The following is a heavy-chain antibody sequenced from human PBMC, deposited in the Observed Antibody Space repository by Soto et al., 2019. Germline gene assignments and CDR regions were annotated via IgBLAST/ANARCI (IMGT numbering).Heavy chain of an antibody. CDR1: GGTFSSYA. Sequence: GASVKVSCKASGGTFSSYAISWVRQAPGQGLEWMGGIIPIFGTANYAQKFQGRVTITADESTSTAYMELSSLRSEDTAVYYCASSGDYDVVYYYYGMDVWGQGTTVTVSS. CDR3: ASSGDYDVVYYYYGMDV. J-gene: IGHJ6*02. D-gene: IGHD4-17*01. V-gene: IGHV1-69*13. CDR2: IIPIFGTA.